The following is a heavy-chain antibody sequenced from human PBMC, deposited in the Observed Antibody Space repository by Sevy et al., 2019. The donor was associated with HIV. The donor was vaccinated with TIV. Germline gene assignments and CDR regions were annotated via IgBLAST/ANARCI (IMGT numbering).Heavy chain of an antibody. CDR2: MYNTWST. CDR1: GGSISSYL. CDR3: ARHQTTAVLYAFDL. D-gene: IGHD2-21*02. J-gene: IGHJ3*01. V-gene: IGHV4-59*01. Sequence: SETLSLTCTVSGGSISSYLWSWIRQPPGRGLEWIVYMYNTWSTNYNPTLKSRVTISLDTSKNQFSLKLSSVTAADTAVYYCARHQTTAVLYAFDLWGQGTIVTVSS.